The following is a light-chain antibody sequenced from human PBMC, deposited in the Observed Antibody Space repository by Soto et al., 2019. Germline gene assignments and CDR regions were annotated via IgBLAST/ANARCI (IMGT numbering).Light chain of an antibody. CDR1: SSDVGAYKF. Sequence: QSALTQPASVSGSPGQSITIFCTGTSSDVGAYKFVSWYRHHPGRAPQVMIYEVTNRPSGVSCRFSGSKSGNTASLTISGLQPEEEGDYYCCSYSSTSTPWVFGGGTTVTVL. CDR3: CSYSSTSTPWV. V-gene: IGLV2-14*01. J-gene: IGLJ3*02. CDR2: EVT.